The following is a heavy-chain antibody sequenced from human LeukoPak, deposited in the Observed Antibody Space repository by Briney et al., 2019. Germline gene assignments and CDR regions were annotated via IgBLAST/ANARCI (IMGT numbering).Heavy chain of an antibody. J-gene: IGHJ5*02. CDR1: GGTFSSYA. CDR2: IIPIFGTA. D-gene: IGHD5-12*01. CDR3: ARVGDDIVAGGSWFDP. V-gene: IGHV1-69*06. Sequence: SVKVSCKASGGTFSSYAISWVRQAPGQGLEWMGGIIPIFGTANYAQKFQGRVTITADKSTSTAYMELSSLRSEDTAVYYCARVGDDIVAGGSWFDPWGQGTLVTVSS.